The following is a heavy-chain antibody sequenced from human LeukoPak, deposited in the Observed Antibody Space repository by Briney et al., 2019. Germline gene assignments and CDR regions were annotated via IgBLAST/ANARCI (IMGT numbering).Heavy chain of an antibody. Sequence: GGSLRLSCVASGFTLSSYAMTWVRQAPGKGLEWVSDIGDSGATTYYADSVKGRFTISRDNSKNTLHLQMSSLRAEDTAVYFCASFHYYGSGAYYLSYWGQGTLVTVSS. CDR2: IGDSGATT. V-gene: IGHV3-23*01. CDR1: GFTLSSYA. D-gene: IGHD3-10*01. J-gene: IGHJ4*02. CDR3: ASFHYYGSGAYYLSY.